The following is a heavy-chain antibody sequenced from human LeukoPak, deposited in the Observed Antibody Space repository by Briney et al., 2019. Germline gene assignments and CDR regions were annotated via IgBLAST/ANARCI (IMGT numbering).Heavy chain of an antibody. CDR3: AKDLDIVATITGN. Sequence: PGGSLRLSCAASGFTFSSYAMSWVRQAPGKGLGWVSGVSGSGGSTYYADSVKGRFTISRDNSKNTLYLQMNSLRAEDTAVYHCAKDLDIVATITGNWGQGTLVTVSS. CDR1: GFTFSSYA. D-gene: IGHD5-12*01. CDR2: VSGSGGST. J-gene: IGHJ4*02. V-gene: IGHV3-23*01.